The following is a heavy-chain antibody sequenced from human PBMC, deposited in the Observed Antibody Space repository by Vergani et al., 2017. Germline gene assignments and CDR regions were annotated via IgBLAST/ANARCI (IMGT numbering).Heavy chain of an antibody. Sequence: QVRLQESGPGLVKPSETLSLTCTVSGGSMSGYYWSWIRQPPGKELEWIGYMYNSGSTNYTPCLQTRVTISGDTSKNQFSLKLNSVTAADTAVYYCGRVANLYGVGRCVLDLWGQGILVTVSA. V-gene: IGHV4-59*01. CDR2: MYNSGST. CDR3: GRVANLYGVGRCVLDL. J-gene: IGHJ5*02. CDR1: GGSMSGYY. D-gene: IGHD3-10*01.